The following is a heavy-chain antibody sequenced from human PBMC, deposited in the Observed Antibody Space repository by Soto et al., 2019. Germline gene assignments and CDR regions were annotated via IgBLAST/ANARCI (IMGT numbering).Heavy chain of an antibody. J-gene: IGHJ4*02. CDR3: ARGLWDNYDFWSGYYRYYFDY. V-gene: IGHV4-34*01. D-gene: IGHD3-3*01. CDR2: INHSGST. CDR1: GGSFSGYY. Sequence: TLSLTCAVYGGSFSGYYWSWIRQPPGKGLEWIGEINHSGSTNYNPSLKSRVTISVDTSKNQFSLKLSSVTAADTAVYYCARGLWDNYDFWSGYYRYYFDYWGQGTLVTVSS.